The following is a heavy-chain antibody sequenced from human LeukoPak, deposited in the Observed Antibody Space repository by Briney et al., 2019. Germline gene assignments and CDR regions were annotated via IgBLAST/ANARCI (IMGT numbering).Heavy chain of an antibody. CDR2: IYYSGST. D-gene: IGHD5-24*01. CDR3: ARHPGRWLPHAFDI. Sequence: SETLSLTCTVSGGCISSSSYYWGWIRQPPGKGLEWIGSIYYSGSTYYNPSLKSRVTISVDTSKNQFSLKPSSVTAADTAVYYCARHPGRWLPHAFDIWGQGTMVTVSS. CDR1: GGCISSSSYY. J-gene: IGHJ3*02. V-gene: IGHV4-39*01.